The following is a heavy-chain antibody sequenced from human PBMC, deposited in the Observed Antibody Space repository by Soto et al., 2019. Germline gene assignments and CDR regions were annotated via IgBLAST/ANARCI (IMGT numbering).Heavy chain of an antibody. J-gene: IGHJ3*01. V-gene: IGHV3-30*18. Sequence: QVQLVESGGGVVQPGRSLRLSCAASGFTFSSYVMHWVRQAPGKGLEWVAVISYDGSNKYYADSVKGRFTISRDNSKNTLYLQMNSLRTEDTAVYYCAKGGTGVAFDFWGQVTIFTVSS. CDR2: ISYDGSNK. D-gene: IGHD1-1*01. CDR3: AKGGTGVAFDF. CDR1: GFTFSSYV.